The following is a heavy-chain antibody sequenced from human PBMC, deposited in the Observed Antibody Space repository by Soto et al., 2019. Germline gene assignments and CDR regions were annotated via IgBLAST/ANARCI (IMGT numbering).Heavy chain of an antibody. V-gene: IGHV1-8*01. J-gene: IGHJ6*02. CDR1: GDPFSNYD. CDR2: MNPNSGNT. Sequence: QVQLVQSGAEVKKPGASVTVSCKASGDPFSNYDIKWVRQATGQGLEWMGWMNPNSGNTGSERKLQGRVTMTRNPSIRTAYMELSRLRSENTAVSYCARGRNGMDVWRQGTTVPVSS. CDR3: ARGRNGMDV.